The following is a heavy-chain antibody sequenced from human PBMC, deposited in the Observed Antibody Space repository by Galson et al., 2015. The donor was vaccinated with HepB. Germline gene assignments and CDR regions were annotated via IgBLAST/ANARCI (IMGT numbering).Heavy chain of an antibody. V-gene: IGHV3-33*01. CDR1: GFTFSSYG. Sequence: SLRLSCAASGFTFSSYGMHWVRQAPGKGLEWVAVIWYDGSNKYYADSVKGRFTISRDNSKNTLYLQMNSLRAEDTAVYYCARDYTGYSSGLFDYWGQGTLVTVSS. CDR3: ARDYTGYSSGLFDY. J-gene: IGHJ4*02. D-gene: IGHD6-19*01. CDR2: IWYDGSNK.